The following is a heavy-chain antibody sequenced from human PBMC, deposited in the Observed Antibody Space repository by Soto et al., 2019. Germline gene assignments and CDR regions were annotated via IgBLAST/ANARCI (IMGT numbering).Heavy chain of an antibody. CDR2: IYQSGTP. CDR1: GGSISSGGYY. D-gene: IGHD2-21*02. V-gene: IGHV4-31*03. CDR3: ARDLRLDS. Sequence: SETLSLTCTVSGGSISSGGYYWNWIRQYPGKGLEWIAYIYQSGTPYYNPSLKSRATISIDRSKNQFSLMLDSVTAADTAVYYCARDLRLDSWGPGTLVTVPQ. J-gene: IGHJ4*02.